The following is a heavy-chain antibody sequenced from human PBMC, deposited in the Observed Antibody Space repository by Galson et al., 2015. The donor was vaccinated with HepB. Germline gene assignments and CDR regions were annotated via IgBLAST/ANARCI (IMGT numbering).Heavy chain of an antibody. D-gene: IGHD3-3*01. J-gene: IGHJ4*02. Sequence: SLRLSCAASGFTFSTFAMHWVRQAPGKGLEWVAVISYDGSNKYYADSVKGRFTISRDNSRNTLYLQMNSLRPEDTAVYYCTRGPDYDFWSGYYFDYWGLGALVTVSS. CDR3: TRGPDYDFWSGYYFDY. CDR2: ISYDGSNK. CDR1: GFTFSTFA. V-gene: IGHV3-30-3*01.